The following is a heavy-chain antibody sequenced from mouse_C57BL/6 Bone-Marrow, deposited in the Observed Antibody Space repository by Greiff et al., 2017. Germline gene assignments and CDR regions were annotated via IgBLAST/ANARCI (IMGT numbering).Heavy chain of an antibody. D-gene: IGHD2-12*01. Sequence: QVQLQQPGAELVKPGASVKMSCKASGYTFTSYWITWVKQRPGQGLEWIGDIYPGSGSTNYHEKFKSKATLTVDTSSTTAYMQLSSLTSEDSAVYYGARPYDSDDWYFDVWGTGTTVTVSS. CDR3: ARPYDSDDWYFDV. CDR2: IYPGSGST. CDR1: GYTFTSYW. J-gene: IGHJ1*03. V-gene: IGHV1-55*01.